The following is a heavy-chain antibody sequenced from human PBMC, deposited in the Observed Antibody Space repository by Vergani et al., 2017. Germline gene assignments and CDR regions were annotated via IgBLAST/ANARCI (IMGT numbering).Heavy chain of an antibody. CDR1: GFTFSSYG. V-gene: IGHV3-33*01. Sequence: QVQLVESGGGVVQPGRSLRLSCAASGFTFSSYGMHWVRQAPGKGLEWVAVIWYDGSNKYYADFVKGRFTISRDNSKNTLYLQMNSLRAEDTAVYYCARGIGYSGSYYVYYFDYWGQGTLVTVSS. D-gene: IGHD1-26*01. CDR3: ARGIGYSGSYYVYYFDY. J-gene: IGHJ4*02. CDR2: IWYDGSNK.